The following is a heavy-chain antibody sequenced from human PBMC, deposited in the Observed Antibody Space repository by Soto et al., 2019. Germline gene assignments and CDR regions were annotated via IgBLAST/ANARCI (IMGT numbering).Heavy chain of an antibody. CDR2: IVPLFRTT. Sequence: SVKVSCKTSGGTLSSYAISWVRQAPGQGLEWMGGIVPLFRTTNYAQKFQGRVTITADTSTYTVYMELSGLRSGDTAVYYCARGGHSSTRSNLLDRSVMPVSAQGHSVIVSS. CDR1: GGTLSSYA. D-gene: IGHD3-16*01. V-gene: IGHV1-69*06. CDR3: ARGGHSSTRSNLLDRSVMPV. J-gene: IGHJ6*02.